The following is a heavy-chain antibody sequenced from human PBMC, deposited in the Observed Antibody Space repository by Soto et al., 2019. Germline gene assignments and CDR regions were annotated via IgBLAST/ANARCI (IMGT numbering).Heavy chain of an antibody. CDR3: ARYLGTMVRGVMGYYYGMDV. D-gene: IGHD3-10*01. CDR1: GESVSSNRAA. CDR2: TYYRSKWYN. Sequence: SQTLSLTCAISGESVSSNRAAWNWIRQSPSRGLEWLGRTYYRSKWYNDYAVSVKRRITINPDTSKNQFSLQLNSVTPEDTAVYYCARYLGTMVRGVMGYYYGMDVWGQGTTVTVSS. V-gene: IGHV6-1*01. J-gene: IGHJ6*02.